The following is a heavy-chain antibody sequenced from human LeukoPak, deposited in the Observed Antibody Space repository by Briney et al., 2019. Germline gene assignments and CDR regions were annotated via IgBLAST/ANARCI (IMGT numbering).Heavy chain of an antibody. V-gene: IGHV4-59*01. CDR2: IYYSGST. D-gene: IGHD4-17*01. Sequence: SETLSLTCTVSGGSISSYYWSWIRQPPGKGLEWIGYIYYSGSTNYNPSLKSRVTISIDTSKNQFSLKLSSVTAADTAVYYCARVGDGYGDYDPWFDPWGQGTLVTVSS. CDR3: ARVGDGYGDYDPWFDP. J-gene: IGHJ5*02. CDR1: GGSISSYY.